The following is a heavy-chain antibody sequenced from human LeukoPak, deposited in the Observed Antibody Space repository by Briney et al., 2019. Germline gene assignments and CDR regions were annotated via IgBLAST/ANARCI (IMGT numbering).Heavy chain of an antibody. Sequence: ASVKVSCKASGGTFSSYALSWVRQAPGQGLEWMGGIIPIFGTANYAQKFQGRVTITADKSTSTAYMELSSLRSEDTAVYYCASTVTTSRGPDYWGQGTLVTVSS. D-gene: IGHD4-17*01. J-gene: IGHJ4*02. CDR2: IIPIFGTA. V-gene: IGHV1-69*06. CDR1: GGTFSSYA. CDR3: ASTVTTSRGPDY.